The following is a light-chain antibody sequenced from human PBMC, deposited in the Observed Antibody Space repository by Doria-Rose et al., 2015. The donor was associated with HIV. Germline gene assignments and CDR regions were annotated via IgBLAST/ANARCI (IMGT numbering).Light chain of an antibody. J-gene: IGKJ1*01. V-gene: IGKV3-20*01. CDR3: HQYGTSWT. CDR1: QSFSSTY. Sequence: TQSPGTLSLSPGERATLSCRASQSFSSTYLAWYQQKPGQAPRLIIYDGSTRATGIPDRFSASGSGTDFTLTINRLEPEDFALYYCHQYGTSWTFGQGTKVEI. CDR2: DGS.